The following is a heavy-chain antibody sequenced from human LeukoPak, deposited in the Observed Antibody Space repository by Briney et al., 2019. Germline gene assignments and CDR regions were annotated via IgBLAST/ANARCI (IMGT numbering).Heavy chain of an antibody. D-gene: IGHD6-19*01. CDR3: ARELAVVDY. V-gene: IGHV4-34*01. CDR2: INHSGST. J-gene: IGHJ4*02. CDR1: GGSFSGYY. Sequence: SETLSLTCAVYGGSFSGYYWSWIRQPPGKGLEWIGEINHSGSTNYNPSLKSRVTISVDTSKNQFSLKLSSVTAADTAVYYCARELAVVDYWGQGTLVTVSS.